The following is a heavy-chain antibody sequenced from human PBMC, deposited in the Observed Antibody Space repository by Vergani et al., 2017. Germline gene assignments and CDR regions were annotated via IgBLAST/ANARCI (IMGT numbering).Heavy chain of an antibody. CDR2: IYPGDSDT. CDR3: AGSYSSGWSLYYYYGMDV. CDR1: GYSFTSYW. D-gene: IGHD6-19*01. J-gene: IGHJ6*02. V-gene: IGHV5-51*01. Sequence: EVQLVQSGAEVKKPGESLKISCKGSGYSFTSYWIGWVRQMPGKGLEWMGIIYPGDSDTKYSQSFQGQVTISADKSISTAYLQWSSLTASDTAMYYCAGSYSSGWSLYYYYGMDVWGQGTTVTVSS.